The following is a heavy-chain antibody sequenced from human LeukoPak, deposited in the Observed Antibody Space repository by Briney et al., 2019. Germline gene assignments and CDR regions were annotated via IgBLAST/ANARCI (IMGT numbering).Heavy chain of an antibody. J-gene: IGHJ4*02. CDR3: AGHHPRNTVDF. CDR2: ISDIGSI. Sequence: SETLSLTCTVSGGSISSYYWSWIRQPPGKGLEWIAYISDIGSINYNPSLKSRVTISLDTSKNQLSLKLSAVTAADTAVYYCAGHHPRNTVDFWGQGTLVTVSS. D-gene: IGHD2/OR15-2a*01. CDR1: GGSISSYY. V-gene: IGHV4-59*08.